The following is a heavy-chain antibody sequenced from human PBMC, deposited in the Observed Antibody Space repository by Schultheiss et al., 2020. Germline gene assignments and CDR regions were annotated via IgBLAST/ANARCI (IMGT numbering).Heavy chain of an antibody. Sequence: GGSLRLSCAASGFTFSSSGMDWVRQAPGKGLEWVGRIRTKTNRYATGYGASVKGRFTISRDNSKNTLYLQMSSLRAEDTAVYYCARELGSGSYGYGMDVWGKGTTVTVSS. J-gene: IGHJ6*04. V-gene: IGHV3-73*01. D-gene: IGHD3-10*01. CDR2: IRTKTNRYAT. CDR1: GFTFSSSG. CDR3: ARELGSGSYGYGMDV.